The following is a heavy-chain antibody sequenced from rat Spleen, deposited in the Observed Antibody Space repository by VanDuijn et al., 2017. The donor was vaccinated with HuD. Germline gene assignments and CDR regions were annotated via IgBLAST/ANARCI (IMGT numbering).Heavy chain of an antibody. CDR3: AREYTTDYYYFRLVMDA. Sequence: EVKLVESGGGLVQPGRSLRLSCAASGFNFNDYWMGCVRQAPGKGLEWIGEINKDSSTINYTPSLKDRFTISRDSAHNTLYLQMSKLGSEDTAIYYCAREYTTDYYYFRLVMDAWGQGASVTVSS. J-gene: IGHJ4*01. V-gene: IGHV4-2*01. CDR2: INKDSSTI. D-gene: IGHD1-6*01. CDR1: GFNFNDYW.